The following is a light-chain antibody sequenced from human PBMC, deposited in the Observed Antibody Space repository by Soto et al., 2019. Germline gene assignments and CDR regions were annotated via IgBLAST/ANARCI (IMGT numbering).Light chain of an antibody. J-gene: IGKJ2*01. CDR2: AAS. CDR1: QSISTY. Sequence: DIQMTQSPSSLSASVGDRVTITCRASQSISTYLNWYQQKPGKAPKLLIYAASSLQSGVPSRFSGSGSGTYFTLTINSLQPEDFATYYCQQSYSPLYTFGQGTKLEIK. V-gene: IGKV1-39*01. CDR3: QQSYSPLYT.